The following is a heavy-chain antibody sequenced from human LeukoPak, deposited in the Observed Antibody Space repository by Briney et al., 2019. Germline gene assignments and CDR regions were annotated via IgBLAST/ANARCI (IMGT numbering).Heavy chain of an antibody. CDR3: ASGPRYCRSNICYEDY. CDR2: IKEDGSLK. V-gene: IGHV3-7*03. CDR1: GFTFSSYW. J-gene: IGHJ4*02. Sequence: GGSLRLSCGASGFTFSSYWMSWVRQAPGKGLEWVANIKEDGSLKYYVDSVKGRFTISRDNAKNSLYLQMDSLGAEDTAVYYCASGPRYCRSNICYEDYWGQGTLVTVSS. D-gene: IGHD2-2*01.